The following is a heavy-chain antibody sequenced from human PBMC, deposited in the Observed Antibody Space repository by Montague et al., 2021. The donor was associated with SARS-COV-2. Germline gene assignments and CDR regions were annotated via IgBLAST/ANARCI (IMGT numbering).Heavy chain of an antibody. D-gene: IGHD5-18*01. Sequence: TLSLTCSVSGDPISRAGYFWTWIRHHPTEGLEWIGYVYYTGSTDYNPLLKSRVSMSIDTSRNQFSLKMSSVTAADTAVYYCARDRYGHFDYWGQGTLVTVSS. J-gene: IGHJ4*02. CDR1: GDPISRAGYF. CDR3: ARDRYGHFDY. CDR2: VYYTGST. V-gene: IGHV4-31*03.